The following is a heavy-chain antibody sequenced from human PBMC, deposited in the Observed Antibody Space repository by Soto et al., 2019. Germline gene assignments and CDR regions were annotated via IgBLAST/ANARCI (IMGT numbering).Heavy chain of an antibody. Sequence: SETLSLTCTVSGGSISSGDYYWSWIRQPPGKGLEWIGYIYYSGSTYYNPSLKSRVTISVDTSKNQFSLKLSSVTAADTAVYYCARLGNQAAAALAYWGQGTLVTVSS. CDR2: IYYSGST. CDR1: GGSISSGDYY. J-gene: IGHJ4*02. V-gene: IGHV4-30-4*01. D-gene: IGHD6-13*01. CDR3: ARLGNQAAAALAY.